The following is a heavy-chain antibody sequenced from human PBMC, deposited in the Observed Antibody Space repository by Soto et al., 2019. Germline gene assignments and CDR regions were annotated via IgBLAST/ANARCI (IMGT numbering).Heavy chain of an antibody. CDR3: ARYNLGFGSAAFDY. CDR2: IYYSGST. V-gene: IGHV4-39*01. CDR1: GGSISSSSYY. J-gene: IGHJ4*02. D-gene: IGHD3-10*01. Sequence: QLQLQESGPGLVKPSETLSLTCTVSGGSISSSSYYWGWIRQPPGKGLEWIGSIYYSGSTYYNPSLKSRVTISVDTSKNQFSLKLSSVTAADTAVYYCARYNLGFGSAAFDYWGQGTLVTVSS.